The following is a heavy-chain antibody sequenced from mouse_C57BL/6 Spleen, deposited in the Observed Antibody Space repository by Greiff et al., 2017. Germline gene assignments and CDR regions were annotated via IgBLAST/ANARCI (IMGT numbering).Heavy chain of an antibody. V-gene: IGHV1-59*01. D-gene: IGHD1-1*01. CDR2: IDPSDSYT. CDR3: ARGISYYYGSPYAMDY. J-gene: IGHJ4*01. Sequence: QVQLQQSGAELVRPGPSVKLSCKASGYTFTSYWMHWVKQRPGQGLEWIGVIDPSDSYTNYNQKFKGKATLTVDTSSSTAYMQLSSLTSEDSAVYYCARGISYYYGSPYAMDYWGQGTSVTVSS. CDR1: GYTFTSYW.